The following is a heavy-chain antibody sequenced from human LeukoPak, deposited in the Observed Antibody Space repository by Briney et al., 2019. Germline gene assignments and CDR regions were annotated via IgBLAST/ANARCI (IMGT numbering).Heavy chain of an antibody. J-gene: IGHJ5*02. CDR1: GYTFTSYA. Sequence: ASVTVSCKASGYTFTSYAMHWVRQAPGQRLEWMGWINAGNGNTKYSQKFRGRVTITRDASASTAYMELSSLRSEDTAMYYCARDPPNDYGGNSIGDPWGQGTLVTVSS. CDR2: INAGNGNT. CDR3: ARDPPNDYGGNSIGDP. V-gene: IGHV1-3*01. D-gene: IGHD4-23*01.